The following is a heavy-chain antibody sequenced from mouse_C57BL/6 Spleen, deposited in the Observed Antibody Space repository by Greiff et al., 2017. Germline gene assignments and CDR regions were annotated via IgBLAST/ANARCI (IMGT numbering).Heavy chain of an antibody. J-gene: IGHJ3*01. Sequence: EVKLMESGGGLVQPGGSMKLSCAASGFTFSDAWMDWVRQSPEKGLEWVAEIRNKANNHATYYAESVKGRFTISRDDSKSSVYLQMNSLRAEDTGIYYCTTAQAPAWFAYWGQGTLVTVSA. CDR2: IRNKANNHAT. V-gene: IGHV6-6*01. CDR1: GFTFSDAW. CDR3: TTAQAPAWFAY. D-gene: IGHD3-2*02.